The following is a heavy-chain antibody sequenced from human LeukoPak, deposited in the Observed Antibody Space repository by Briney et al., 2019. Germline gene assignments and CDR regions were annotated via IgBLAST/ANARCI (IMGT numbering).Heavy chain of an antibody. V-gene: IGHV4-34*01. CDR3: ARITYYYGSGSYFLDLMRGKFDY. J-gene: IGHJ4*02. CDR1: GGSFSGYY. CDR2: INHSGST. Sequence: PSETLSLTCAVYGGSFSGYYWSWIRQPPGKGLEWIGEINHSGSTNYNPSLKSRVTISVDTSKNQFSLKLSSVTAADTAVYYCARITYYYGSGSYFLDLMRGKFDYWGQGTPVTVSS. D-gene: IGHD3-10*01.